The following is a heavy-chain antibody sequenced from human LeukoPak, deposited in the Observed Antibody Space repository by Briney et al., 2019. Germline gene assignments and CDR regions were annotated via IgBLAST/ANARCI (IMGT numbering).Heavy chain of an antibody. CDR3: VRGTPTPGMDY. J-gene: IGHJ4*02. Sequence: VASVKVSCKASGYTFTSYAMHWVRQAPGQGLEWMGNIDTTTGNPRYAQDFTGRFVFSLDTSVSTAYLQITSLKADDTAAYYCVRGTPTPGMDYWGQGTQVTVSS. CDR2: IDTTTGNP. CDR1: GYTFTSYA. D-gene: IGHD3-10*01. V-gene: IGHV7-4-1*02.